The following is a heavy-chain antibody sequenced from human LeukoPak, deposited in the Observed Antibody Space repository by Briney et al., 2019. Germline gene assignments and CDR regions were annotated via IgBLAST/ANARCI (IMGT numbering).Heavy chain of an antibody. V-gene: IGHV1-46*03. CDR1: GYTFTSYY. Sequence: ASVKVSCKASGYTFTSYYMHWVRQAPGQGLEWMGIINPSGGSTSYAQKFQGRVTMTRDTSTSTVYMELSSLRSEDTAVYYCAREGPIVVVPAASAAAAFDIWGQGTMVTVSS. CDR2: INPSGGST. J-gene: IGHJ3*02. CDR3: AREGPIVVVPAASAAAAFDI. D-gene: IGHD2-2*01.